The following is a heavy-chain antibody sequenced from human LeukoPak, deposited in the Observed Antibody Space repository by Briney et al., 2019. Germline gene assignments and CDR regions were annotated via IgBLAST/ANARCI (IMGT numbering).Heavy chain of an antibody. Sequence: PGGSLRLSCAASGFTFSSYAMHWVRQAPGKGLEWVAVISYDGSRKYYADSVNGRFTISRDNSKNTLSLQMNSLRAADTAVYYCAKGGLRDGYSYASWGQGTLITVSS. CDR1: GFTFSSYA. J-gene: IGHJ5*02. CDR3: AKGGLRDGYSYAS. V-gene: IGHV3-30-3*01. CDR2: ISYDGSRK. D-gene: IGHD5-24*01.